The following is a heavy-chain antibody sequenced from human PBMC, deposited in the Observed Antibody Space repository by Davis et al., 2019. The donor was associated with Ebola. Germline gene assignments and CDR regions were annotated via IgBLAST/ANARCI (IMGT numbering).Heavy chain of an antibody. Sequence: AASVKVSCKASGYTFTSYYMHWVRQAPGQGLEWMGRINPNSGGTNYAQKFQGRVTMTRDTSISTAYMELSRLRSDDTAVYYCASWGYSSSWVSFDYWGQGTLVTVSS. D-gene: IGHD6-13*01. J-gene: IGHJ4*02. CDR2: INPNSGGT. CDR3: ASWGYSSSWVSFDY. V-gene: IGHV1-2*06. CDR1: GYTFTSYY.